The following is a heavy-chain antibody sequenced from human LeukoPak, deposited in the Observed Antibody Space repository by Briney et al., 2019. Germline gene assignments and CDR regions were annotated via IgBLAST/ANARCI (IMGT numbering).Heavy chain of an antibody. CDR2: ISSSSSYI. CDR3: ARADIVVVPAATHYYYYGMDV. CDR1: GCTFSSYS. D-gene: IGHD2-2*01. Sequence: GGSLRLSCAASGCTFSSYSMNWVRQAPGKGLEWVSSISSSSSYIYYADSVKGRFTISRDNAKNSLYLQMNSLRAEDTAVYYCARADIVVVPAATHYYYYGMDVWGKGTTVTVSS. V-gene: IGHV3-21*01. J-gene: IGHJ6*04.